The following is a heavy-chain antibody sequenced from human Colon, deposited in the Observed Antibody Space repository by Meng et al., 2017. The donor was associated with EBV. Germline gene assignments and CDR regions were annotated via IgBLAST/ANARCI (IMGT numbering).Heavy chain of an antibody. CDR2: INHSGSA. CDR3: ARTFGYCSNNNCPRTLGY. V-gene: IGHV4-34*02. D-gene: IGHD2-2*03. J-gene: IGHJ4*02. Sequence: QVQRQQGGAGLLKPSETLSLTCGVSGGSLSGYYWSWIRHFPGRTLEFIGDINHSGSANYNPSLRSRVTISVDTSKNQIFLNLHSVTAADTAVYHCARTFGYCSNNNCPRTLGYWGQGTPVTVSS. CDR1: GGSLSGYY.